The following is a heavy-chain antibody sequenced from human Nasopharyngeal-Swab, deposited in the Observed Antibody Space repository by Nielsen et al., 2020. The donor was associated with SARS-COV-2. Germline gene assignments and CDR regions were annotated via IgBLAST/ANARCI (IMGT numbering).Heavy chain of an antibody. V-gene: IGHV3-21*01. D-gene: IGHD3-9*01. CDR3: ARGCVLTGPSCYYYGMDV. CDR1: GFTFSSYN. J-gene: IGHJ6*02. CDR2: IRSSSSYI. Sequence: GESLKISCAASGFTFSSYNMNWVRQAPGKGLDWVSSIRSSSSYIYYADSVKGRFTISRDNAKNSLYLQMNSLRAEDTAVYYCARGCVLTGPSCYYYGMDVWGQGTTVTVSS.